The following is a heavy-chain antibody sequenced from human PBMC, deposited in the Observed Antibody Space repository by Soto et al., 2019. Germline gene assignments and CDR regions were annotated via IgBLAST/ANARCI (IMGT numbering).Heavy chain of an antibody. Sequence: QVQLVESGGGVVQPGRSLRLSCAASGFTFSSYGMHWVRKAPGKGLEWVAVISYDGSNKYYADSVKGRFTISRDNSKNTLYLQMNSLRAEDTAVYYCANAGEAPSMSWIGGDVWGQGTTVTVSS. J-gene: IGHJ6*02. CDR2: ISYDGSNK. CDR3: ANAGEAPSMSWIGGDV. D-gene: IGHD3-10*01. V-gene: IGHV3-30*18. CDR1: GFTFSSYG.